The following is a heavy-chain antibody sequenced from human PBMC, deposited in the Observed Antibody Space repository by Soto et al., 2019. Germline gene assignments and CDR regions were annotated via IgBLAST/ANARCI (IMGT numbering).Heavy chain of an antibody. CDR2: IYHSGGT. D-gene: IGHD3-3*01. J-gene: IGHJ4*02. Sequence: QVQLEESGPGLLKPSQTLSLTCAVSGDSISSTSYYWTWIRQLPGKGLEFIGYIYHSGGTFYNPSLESRLRISVDTSKNQFSLDLRSVTATDTAVYYCARGSNYDHGGLAHWGQGIRVAVSS. CDR1: GDSISSTSYY. V-gene: IGHV4-31*11. CDR3: ARGSNYDHGGLAH.